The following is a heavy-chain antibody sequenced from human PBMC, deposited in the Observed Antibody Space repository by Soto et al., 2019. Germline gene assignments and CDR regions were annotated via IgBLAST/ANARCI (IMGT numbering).Heavy chain of an antibody. CDR2: IYPGDSDT. Sequence: RGESLKISCKGSGYSFTSYWIGWVRQMPGKGLEWMGIIYPGDSDTRYSPSFQGQVTISADKSISTAYLQWSSLKASDTAMYYCATRIYCGGDCYSWFDPWGQGTLVTVSS. J-gene: IGHJ5*02. CDR3: ATRIYCGGDCYSWFDP. V-gene: IGHV5-51*01. CDR1: GYSFTSYW. D-gene: IGHD2-21*02.